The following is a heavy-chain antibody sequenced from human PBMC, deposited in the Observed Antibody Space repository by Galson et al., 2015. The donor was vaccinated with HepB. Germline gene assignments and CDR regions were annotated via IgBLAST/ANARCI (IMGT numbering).Heavy chain of an antibody. V-gene: IGHV3-23*01. J-gene: IGHJ5*02. CDR1: GFNFSAYF. Sequence: SLRLSCAASGFNFSAYFMRWVRQAPGKGLECVSSISESGDKTFYADSVKGRFTISRDNSNNTLYLQMTSLRLEDTAVYYCSKAEGVSGHARWFDAWGQGALVIVSS. CDR2: ISESGDKT. D-gene: IGHD2-8*01. CDR3: SKAEGVSGHARWFDA.